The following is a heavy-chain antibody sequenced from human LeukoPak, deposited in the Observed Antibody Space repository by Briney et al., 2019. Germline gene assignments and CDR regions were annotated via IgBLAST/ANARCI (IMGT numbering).Heavy chain of an antibody. D-gene: IGHD1-26*01. CDR2: FDPEDGET. Sequence: EASVKVSCKVSGYTLTELSMHWVRQAPGKGLEWMGGFDPEDGETIYAQKFQGRVTMTEDTSTDTAYMELSSLRSEDTAVYYCATSYELLRPWFDPWGQGTLVTVSS. V-gene: IGHV1-24*01. J-gene: IGHJ5*02. CDR3: ATSYELLRPWFDP. CDR1: GYTLTELS.